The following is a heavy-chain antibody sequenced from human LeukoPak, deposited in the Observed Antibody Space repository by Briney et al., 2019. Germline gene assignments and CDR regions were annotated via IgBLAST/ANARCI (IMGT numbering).Heavy chain of an antibody. CDR1: GFTFSIYA. D-gene: IGHD6-19*01. CDR3: ARLGYSSGSDY. Sequence: GRSLRLSCAASGFTFSIYAMHWVRQAPGKVLEWVAVISNDGSDKYYADSVKGRFTISRDNSKSTLYLQMNSLRTEDTAVYYCARLGYSSGSDYWGQGTLVTVSS. V-gene: IGHV3-30*04. CDR2: ISNDGSDK. J-gene: IGHJ4*02.